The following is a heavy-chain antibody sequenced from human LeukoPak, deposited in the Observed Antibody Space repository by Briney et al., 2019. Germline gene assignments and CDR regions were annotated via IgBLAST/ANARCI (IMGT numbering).Heavy chain of an antibody. CDR2: ISESGDKT. V-gene: IGHV3-23*01. Sequence: GGSLRLSCAASGFPFSNYAMNWVRQAPGKGLEWVSSISESGDKTDYADSVRGRFTISRDNSQNTLYLQMNSLRAEDTAVYYCARDLDRTTYSSGWSNAFDIWGQGTMVTVSS. D-gene: IGHD6-19*01. J-gene: IGHJ3*02. CDR3: ARDLDRTTYSSGWSNAFDI. CDR1: GFPFSNYA.